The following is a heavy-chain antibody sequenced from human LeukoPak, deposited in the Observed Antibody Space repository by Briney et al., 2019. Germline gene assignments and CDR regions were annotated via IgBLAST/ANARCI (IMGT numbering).Heavy chain of an antibody. CDR2: VYESGDR. D-gene: IGHD5-12*01. CDR3: ARHPLRGGFDH. CDR1: GGSINNYY. J-gene: IGHJ4*02. V-gene: IGHV4-59*08. Sequence: SETLSLTCTVSGGSINNYYWSWIRQPPGKGLEWIAYVYESGDRGYNPSLKSRVIISVDTSKNQLSLKLNSVTAADTAVYYCARHPLRGGFDHWGLGTLVAVSS.